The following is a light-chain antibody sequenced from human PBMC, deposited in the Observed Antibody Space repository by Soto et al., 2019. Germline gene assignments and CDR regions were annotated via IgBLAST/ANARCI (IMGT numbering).Light chain of an antibody. J-gene: IGLJ2*01. CDR2: EVS. CDR1: SSDVGSYSL. Sequence: QSALTQPASVSGSPGQSITISCTGTSSDVGSYSLVSWYQQHPGKAPKLMIYEVSKRPSGVSNRFSGSKSGNTASLTISGLQAEDEAEYYCCSYAGSSILFGGGTKLTVL. V-gene: IGLV2-23*02. CDR3: CSYAGSSIL.